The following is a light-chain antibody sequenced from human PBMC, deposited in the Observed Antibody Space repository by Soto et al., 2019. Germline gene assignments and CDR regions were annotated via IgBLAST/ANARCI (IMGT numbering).Light chain of an antibody. V-gene: IGLV2-14*01. Sequence: QSALTQPASVSGSPGQSITISCTGTSSDVGGYNYVSWFQHHPGKAPKLIIYEVSYRPSGVSNRFSGPKSGDTASLTISGLQAEDEADYYRISVTNTITSDDFG. CDR2: EVS. CDR3: ISVTNTITSDD. CDR1: SSDVGGYNY. J-gene: IGLJ6*01.